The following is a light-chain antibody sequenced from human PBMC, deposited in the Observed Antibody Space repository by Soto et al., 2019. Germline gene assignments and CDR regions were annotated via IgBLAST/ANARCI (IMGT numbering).Light chain of an antibody. CDR2: NTS. CDR3: QQYKFGPPLT. CDR1: RSVSTN. J-gene: IGKJ4*01. V-gene: IGKV3-15*01. Sequence: EIIITQSPATLSVYPGERVTLSCRASRSVSTNLAWYQQKPGQAPRLLIYNTSARATGIPARFSGSGSGTDFTLTISSLQSEDLAVYYCQQYKFGPPLTFGGGTKVDIK.